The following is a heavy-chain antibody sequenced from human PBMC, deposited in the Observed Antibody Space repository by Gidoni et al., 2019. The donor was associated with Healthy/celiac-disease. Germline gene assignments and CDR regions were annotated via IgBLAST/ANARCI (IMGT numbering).Heavy chain of an antibody. V-gene: IGHV1-24*01. CDR3: ATGTTVVTPARY. CDR2: FDPEDGET. D-gene: IGHD4-17*01. Sequence: QVQLVQSGAEVKKPGASVKVSCKVSGYTLTELSMHWVRQAPGKGLEWMGGFDPEDGETIYGQKCQGRVTMTEDTSTDTAYMELSSLRSEDTAVYYCATGTTVVTPARYWGQGTLVTVSS. CDR1: GYTLTELS. J-gene: IGHJ4*02.